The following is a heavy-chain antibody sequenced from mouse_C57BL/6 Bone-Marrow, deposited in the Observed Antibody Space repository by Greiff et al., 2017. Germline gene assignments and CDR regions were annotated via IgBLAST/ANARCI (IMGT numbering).Heavy chain of an antibody. CDR1: GYTFTDYE. CDR3: TRWLEGYAMDY. V-gene: IGHV1-15*01. J-gene: IGHJ4*01. Sequence: QVQLQQSGAELVRPGASVTLSCKASGYTFTDYEMHWVKQTPVHGLEWIGAIDPETGGTAYNQKFKGKAILTADKSSSTAYMELRSLTSEASAVYYCTRWLEGYAMDYWGQGTSVTVSS. D-gene: IGHD1-2*01. CDR2: IDPETGGT.